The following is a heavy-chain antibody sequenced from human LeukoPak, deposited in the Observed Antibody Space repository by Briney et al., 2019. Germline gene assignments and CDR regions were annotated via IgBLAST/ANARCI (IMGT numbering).Heavy chain of an antibody. CDR3: ARVVPGYCSSTSCYDVDAFDI. V-gene: IGHV4-39*01. J-gene: IGHJ3*02. CDR2: IYYVGDT. CDR1: GGSISSSSYY. Sequence: PSETLSLTCTVSGGSISSSSYYWGWIRQPPGKGPEWIGSIYYVGDTYHNPSLKSRVTISVDTSKNQFSLKLSSVTAADTAVYYCARVVPGYCSSTSCYDVDAFDIWGQGTMVTVSS. D-gene: IGHD2-2*01.